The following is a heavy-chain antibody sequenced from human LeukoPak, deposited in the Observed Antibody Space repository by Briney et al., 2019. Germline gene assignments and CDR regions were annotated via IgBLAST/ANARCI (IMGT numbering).Heavy chain of an antibody. J-gene: IGHJ4*02. CDR3: ARSPRPLYSSSWYGGFDY. CDR1: GYTFTSYG. D-gene: IGHD6-13*01. CDR2: ISAYNGNT. V-gene: IGHV1-18*01. Sequence: ASVKVSCKASGYTFTSYGISWVRQAPGQGLEWMGWISAYNGNTNYAQKLQGRVTMTTDTSTSTAYMELRSLRSDDTAVYYCARSPRPLYSSSWYGGFDYWGQGTLVTVSS.